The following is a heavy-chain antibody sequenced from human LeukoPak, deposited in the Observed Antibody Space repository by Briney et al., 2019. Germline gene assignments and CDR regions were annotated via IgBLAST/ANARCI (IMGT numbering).Heavy chain of an antibody. CDR1: GFTVSSNY. CDR3: AKDRSGSRDY. CDR2: IYSGGST. D-gene: IGHD3-10*01. Sequence: GGSLRLSCAASGFTVSSNYMSWARQAPGKGLEWVSVIYSGGSTYYADSVKGRFTISRDNSKNTLYLQMNSLRAEDTAVYYCAKDRSGSRDYWGQGTLVTVSS. V-gene: IGHV3-53*01. J-gene: IGHJ4*02.